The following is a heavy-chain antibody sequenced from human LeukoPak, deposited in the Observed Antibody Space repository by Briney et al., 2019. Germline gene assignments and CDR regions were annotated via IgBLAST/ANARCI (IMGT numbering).Heavy chain of an antibody. J-gene: IGHJ4*02. Sequence: GGSLRLSCAASGFTVSSNYMSWVRQAPGKGLEWVSVIYSGGSTHYADSVKGRFTISRHNSKNTLYLQMNSLRAEDTAVYYCASSSSGWPFDYWGRGTLVTVSS. D-gene: IGHD6-19*01. CDR2: IYSGGST. CDR1: GFTVSSNY. V-gene: IGHV3-53*04. CDR3: ASSSSGWPFDY.